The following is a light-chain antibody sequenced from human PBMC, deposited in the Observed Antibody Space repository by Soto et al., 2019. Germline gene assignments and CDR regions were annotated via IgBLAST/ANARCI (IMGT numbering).Light chain of an antibody. J-gene: IGLJ1*01. CDR3: FSYTSSTMYV. V-gene: IGLV2-14*01. Sequence: QSALTQPASVSGSPGQSITISCTGTSSDVGGYNYVSWYQQHPGKAPKLMIYDVSNRPSGVSNRFSGSKSGNTASLTIFGLQAEDEADYYCFSYTSSTMYVFGTGTKVTVL. CDR2: DVS. CDR1: SSDVGGYNY.